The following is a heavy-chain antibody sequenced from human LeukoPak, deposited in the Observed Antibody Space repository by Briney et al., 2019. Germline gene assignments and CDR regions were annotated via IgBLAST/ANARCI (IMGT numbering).Heavy chain of an antibody. Sequence: ASVKVSCKASGYTFTDYYMHWVRQAPGQGLEWMGWTSPNTGGTNYAQKFEGRVTMTRDTSIRTAYMELSRLTSDDTAVYYCARDTKTTVTTAGYWGQGTLVTVSS. CDR3: ARDTKTTVTTAGY. CDR2: TSPNTGGT. CDR1: GYTFTDYY. V-gene: IGHV1-2*02. J-gene: IGHJ4*02. D-gene: IGHD4-17*01.